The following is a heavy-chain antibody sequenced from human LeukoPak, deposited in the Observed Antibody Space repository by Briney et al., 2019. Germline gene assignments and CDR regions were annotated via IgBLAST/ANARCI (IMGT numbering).Heavy chain of an antibody. Sequence: PGGSLRLSCAASGFTFSSYSMNWVRQAPGKGLEWVSFISSSRSYIYYADSVKGRFTISRDDAKNTVYLEMNSLRSEDTAVYYCARAIGSSWGKVDYWGQGTLVTVSS. CDR3: ARAIGSSWGKVDY. CDR1: GFTFSSYS. CDR2: ISSSRSYI. V-gene: IGHV3-21*01. D-gene: IGHD6-13*01. J-gene: IGHJ4*02.